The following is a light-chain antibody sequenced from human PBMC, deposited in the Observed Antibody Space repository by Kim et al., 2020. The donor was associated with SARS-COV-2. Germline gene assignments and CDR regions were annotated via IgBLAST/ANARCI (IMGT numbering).Light chain of an antibody. CDR1: QSVSRN. CDR2: GAS. CDR3: QQYNNWPRT. J-gene: IGKJ4*01. Sequence: EIVMTQSPATLSVSPGERATLSCRASQSVSRNLAWYQQKPGQAPRLRIYGASTRATGIPARFSGSGSGTEFTLTISSLQSEDFAVYYCQQYNNWPRTFGGGTKLEI. V-gene: IGKV3-15*01.